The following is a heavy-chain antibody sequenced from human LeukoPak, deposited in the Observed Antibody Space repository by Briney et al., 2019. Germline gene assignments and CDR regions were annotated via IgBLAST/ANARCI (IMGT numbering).Heavy chain of an antibody. J-gene: IGHJ2*01. CDR1: GFTFSGST. CDR2: IRSKTNSFAT. CDR3: ARAYGDYVWYFDL. D-gene: IGHD4-17*01. Sequence: GGSLRLSCAASGFTFSGSTMHWVRQASGEGLEWVGHIRSKTNSFATAYAASVKGRFTISRDNAKNSLYLQMNSLRAEDTAVYYCARAYGDYVWYFDLWGRGTLVTVSS. V-gene: IGHV3-73*01.